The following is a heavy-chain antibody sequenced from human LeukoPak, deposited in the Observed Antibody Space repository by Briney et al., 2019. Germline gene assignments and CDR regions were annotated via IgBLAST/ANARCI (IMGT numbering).Heavy chain of an antibody. J-gene: IGHJ4*02. V-gene: IGHV6-1*01. D-gene: IGHD6-13*01. CDR3: AGAWQQLEGGHFDY. CDR1: GDSVSSNSAA. CDR2: TYYRSKWYN. Sequence: SQTLSLTCAISGDSVSSNSAAWNWIRQSPSRGLEWLGRTYYRSKWYNDYAVSVKSRITINPDTSKNQFSLQLNSVTPEDTAVYYCAGAWQQLEGGHFDYWGQGTLVTVSS.